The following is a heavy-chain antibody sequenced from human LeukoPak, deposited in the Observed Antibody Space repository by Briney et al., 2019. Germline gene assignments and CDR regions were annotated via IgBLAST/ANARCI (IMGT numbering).Heavy chain of an antibody. CDR1: GFTFSSYG. Sequence: GGSLRLSCAASGFTFSSYGMHWVRQAPGKGLEWVAFIRYDGSNKYYADSVKGRFTISRDNSKNTLYLQMNSLRAEDTAVYYCAKGEPITIFGVVKPPADYWGQGTLVTVSS. J-gene: IGHJ4*02. V-gene: IGHV3-30*02. CDR3: AKGEPITIFGVVKPPADY. CDR2: IRYDGSNK. D-gene: IGHD3-3*01.